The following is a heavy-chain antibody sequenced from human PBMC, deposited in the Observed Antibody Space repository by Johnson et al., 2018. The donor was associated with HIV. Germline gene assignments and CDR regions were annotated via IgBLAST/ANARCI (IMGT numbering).Heavy chain of an antibody. CDR1: GFTFSGSA. Sequence: VQLVESGGGVVQPGRSLKLSCAASGFTFSGSAMHWVRQASGKGLEWVSYISSSGSTIYYADSVKGRFTISRDNAKNSLYLQMNSLRAEDTAVDYCARDGDEGAFDIWGQGTMVTVAS. J-gene: IGHJ3*02. D-gene: IGHD3-10*01. V-gene: IGHV3-48*04. CDR2: ISSSGSTI. CDR3: ARDGDEGAFDI.